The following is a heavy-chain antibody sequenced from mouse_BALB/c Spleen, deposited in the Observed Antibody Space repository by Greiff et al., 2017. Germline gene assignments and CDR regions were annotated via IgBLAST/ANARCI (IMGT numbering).Heavy chain of an antibody. J-gene: IGHJ3*01. CDR2: INPYNGDT. D-gene: IGHD1-1*01. CDR3: ARDYGSSYAWFAD. V-gene: IGHV1-20*02. Sequence: EVKLMESGPELVKPGASVKISCKASGYSFTGYFMNWVMQSHGKSLEWIGRINPYNGDTFYNQKFKGKATLTVDKSSSTAHMELRSLASEDSAVYYCARDYGSSYAWFADWGQGTLVTVSA. CDR1: GYSFTGYF.